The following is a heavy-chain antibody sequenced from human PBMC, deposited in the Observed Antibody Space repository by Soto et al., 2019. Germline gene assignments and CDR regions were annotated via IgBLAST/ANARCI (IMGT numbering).Heavy chain of an antibody. D-gene: IGHD3-22*01. CDR2: IVVGSGNT. CDR1: GFTFTSSA. V-gene: IGHV1-58*02. CDR3: AAIPNYYDSSGLEYYFDY. J-gene: IGHJ4*02. Sequence: SVKVSCKASGFTFTSSATQWVRQARGQRLEWIGWIVVGSGNTNYAQKFQERVTITRDMSTSTAYMELSSLRSEDTAVYYCAAIPNYYDSSGLEYYFDYWGQGTLVTVSS.